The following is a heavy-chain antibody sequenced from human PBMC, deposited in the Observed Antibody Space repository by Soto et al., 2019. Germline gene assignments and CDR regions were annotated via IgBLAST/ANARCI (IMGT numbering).Heavy chain of an antibody. J-gene: IGHJ5*02. CDR1: GGSISSHY. D-gene: IGHD2-15*01. Sequence: SETLSLTCTVSGGSISSHYWSWIRQPPGKGLEWIGYIYYSGSTNYNPSLKSRVTISVDTSKNQFSLKLSSVTAADTAVYYCARQSGGSWFDPWGQGTLVTVSS. CDR2: IYYSGST. V-gene: IGHV4-59*08. CDR3: ARQSGGSWFDP.